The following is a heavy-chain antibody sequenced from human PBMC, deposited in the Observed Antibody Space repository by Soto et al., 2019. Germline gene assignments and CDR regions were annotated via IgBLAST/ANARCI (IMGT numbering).Heavy chain of an antibody. J-gene: IGHJ6*02. CDR2: IIPIFGTA. D-gene: IGHD1-26*01. CDR1: GGTFSSYA. Sequence: SVKVSCKASGGTFSSYAISWVRQAPGQGLEWMGGIIPIFGTANYAQKFQGRVTITADESTSTAYMELSSLRSEDTAVYYCARYRYSGSYYYYGMDVWGQGTTVTVSS. CDR3: ARYRYSGSYYYYGMDV. V-gene: IGHV1-69*13.